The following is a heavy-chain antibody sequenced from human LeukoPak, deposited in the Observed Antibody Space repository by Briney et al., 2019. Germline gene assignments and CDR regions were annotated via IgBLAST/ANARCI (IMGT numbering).Heavy chain of an antibody. V-gene: IGHV3-48*03. CDR3: ARYSYGWGLGY. D-gene: IGHD5-18*01. J-gene: IGHJ4*02. CDR1: GFTFSSFE. Sequence: GGSLRLSCAASGFTFSSFEMNWVRQGPGKGLVWVSYISGSGRTIYYADSVKGRFTISRDNAKNSLYLQTDSLRAEDTAVYYCARYSYGWGLGYWGQGTLVTVSS. CDR2: ISGSGRTI.